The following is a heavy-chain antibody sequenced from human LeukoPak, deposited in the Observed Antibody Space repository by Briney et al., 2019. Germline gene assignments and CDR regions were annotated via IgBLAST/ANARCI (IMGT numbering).Heavy chain of an antibody. CDR2: ISSSSSYI. D-gene: IGHD4-23*01. J-gene: IGHJ4*02. CDR3: ARETEATVVTPVGFDY. Sequence: GGSLRLSCAASGFTFSSYSMNWVRQAPGKGLEWVSSISSSSSYIYYADSVKGRFTISRDNAKNSLYLQMNSLRAEDTAVYYCARETEATVVTPVGFDYWGQGTLVTVSS. CDR1: GFTFSSYS. V-gene: IGHV3-21*01.